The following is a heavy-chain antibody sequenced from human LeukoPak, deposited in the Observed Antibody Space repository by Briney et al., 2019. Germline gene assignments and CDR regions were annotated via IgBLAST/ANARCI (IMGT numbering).Heavy chain of an antibody. Sequence: PGGSLRLSCAASGFTFSSYAMSWVRQAPVKGMEWVSAISGSGGSTYYADSVKGRFTISRHNSKNTLYLQMNSLRAEDTAVYYCASRISYGPMRDYWGQGTLVTVSS. V-gene: IGHV3-23*01. D-gene: IGHD5-18*01. CDR1: GFTFSSYA. CDR2: ISGSGGST. J-gene: IGHJ4*02. CDR3: ASRISYGPMRDY.